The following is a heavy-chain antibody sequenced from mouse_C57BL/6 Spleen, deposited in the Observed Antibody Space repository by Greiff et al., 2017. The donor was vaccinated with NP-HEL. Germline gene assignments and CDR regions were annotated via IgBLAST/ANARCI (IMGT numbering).Heavy chain of an antibody. CDR1: GYTFTSYG. CDR3: ARLGATIVTTFFAY. Sequence: VQLQQSGAELARPGASVKLSCKASGYTFTSYGISWVKQRPGQGLEWIGEIYPRSGNTYYNEKFKGKATLTADKSSSTAYMELRSLTSEDSAVYFCARLGATIVTTFFAYWGQGTLVTVSA. D-gene: IGHD2-5*01. J-gene: IGHJ3*01. V-gene: IGHV1-81*01. CDR2: IYPRSGNT.